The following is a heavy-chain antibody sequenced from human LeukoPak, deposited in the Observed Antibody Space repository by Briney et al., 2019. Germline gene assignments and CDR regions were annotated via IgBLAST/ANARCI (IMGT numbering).Heavy chain of an antibody. J-gene: IGHJ6*03. Sequence: GESLKISCKGSGFSFTNCWIAWVRQMPGKGMEWMGIIYPGDSDTRYSPSFQGQVTISADKSISTAYLQWSSLKASDTAMYYCARRGVVVAAKDYYYYMDVWGKGTTVTVSS. CDR2: IYPGDSDT. CDR3: ARRGVVVAAKDYYYYMDV. CDR1: GFSFTNCW. D-gene: IGHD2-15*01. V-gene: IGHV5-51*01.